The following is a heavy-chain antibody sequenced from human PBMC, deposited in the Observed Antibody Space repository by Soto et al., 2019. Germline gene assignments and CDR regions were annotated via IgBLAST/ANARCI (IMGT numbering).Heavy chain of an antibody. CDR1: GGSISSYY. Sequence: QVQLQESGPGLVKPSETLSLTCTVSGGSISSYYWSWIRQPPGKGLEWIGYIYYSGSTNYNPSLKSRVTISIDTSNNQFSLRLSSVTAADTAVYYCANYDSSGFGIWGWGQGTLVTVSS. CDR2: IYYSGST. V-gene: IGHV4-59*01. J-gene: IGHJ4*02. CDR3: ANYDSSGFGIWG. D-gene: IGHD3-22*01.